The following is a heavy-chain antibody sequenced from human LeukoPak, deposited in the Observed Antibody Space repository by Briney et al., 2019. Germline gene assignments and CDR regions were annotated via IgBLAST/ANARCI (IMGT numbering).Heavy chain of an antibody. CDR1: GGPISSYY. J-gene: IGHJ3*02. CDR2: IYYSGST. Sequence: SETLSLTCTVSGGPISSYYWSWIRQPPGKGLEWIGYIYYSGSTNYNPSLKSRVTIPVDTSKNQFSLKLSSVTAADTAVYYCARQGYCSSTSCPAGAFDIWGQGTMVTVSS. V-gene: IGHV4-59*08. D-gene: IGHD2-2*01. CDR3: ARQGYCSSTSCPAGAFDI.